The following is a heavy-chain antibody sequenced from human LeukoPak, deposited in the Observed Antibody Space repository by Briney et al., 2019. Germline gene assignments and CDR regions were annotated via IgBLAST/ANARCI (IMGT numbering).Heavy chain of an antibody. CDR1: GYTFTTYG. CDR3: ARDSVDYVWGSYRLDAFDI. CDR2: ISAYNGNT. J-gene: IGHJ3*02. Sequence: GASVKVSCKASGYTFTTYGISWVRQAPGQGLEWMGWISAYNGNTNYAQKLQGRVTMTTDTSTSTAYMELRSLRSDDTAVYYCARDSVDYVWGSYRLDAFDIWGQGTMVTVSS. D-gene: IGHD3-16*02. V-gene: IGHV1-18*01.